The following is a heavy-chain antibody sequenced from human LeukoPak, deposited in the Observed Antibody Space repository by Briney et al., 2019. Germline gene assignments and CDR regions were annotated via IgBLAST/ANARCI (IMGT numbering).Heavy chain of an antibody. D-gene: IGHD3-22*01. CDR3: ARGHYDSSGRYFDY. V-gene: IGHV3-23*01. CDR1: GFTFANYA. J-gene: IGHJ4*02. CDR2: ISGSGGST. Sequence: PGGSLRLSCAASGFTFANYAMSWVRQAPGKGLEWVSIISGSGGSTYYADSVKGRFTISRDNSKNTLYLQMNSLRAEDTAVYYSARGHYDSSGRYFDYWGQGTLVTVSS.